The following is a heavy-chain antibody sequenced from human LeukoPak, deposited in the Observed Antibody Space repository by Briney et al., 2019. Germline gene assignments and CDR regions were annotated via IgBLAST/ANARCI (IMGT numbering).Heavy chain of an antibody. CDR2: ISSNSYI. D-gene: IGHD4-17*01. V-gene: IGHV3-21*01. Sequence: GGSLRLSCAASGFTFSSYSMNWVRQAPGKGLEWVSSISSNSYIKYADSVKGRFTISRDNAKNSLYLQMSSLRAEDTAVHYCARDSLTVTTGYYGMDVWGQGTTVTVSS. CDR1: GFTFSSYS. CDR3: ARDSLTVTTGYYGMDV. J-gene: IGHJ6*02.